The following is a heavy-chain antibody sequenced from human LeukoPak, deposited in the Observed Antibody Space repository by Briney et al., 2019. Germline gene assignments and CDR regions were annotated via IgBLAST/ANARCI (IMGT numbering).Heavy chain of an antibody. Sequence: GGSLRLSCAASGFTFSSYGMHWVRQAPSKGLEWVAVIWYDGSNKYYADSVKGRFTISRDNSKNTLYLQMNSLRAEDTAVYYCAKDKNVWGSYRTYYFDYWGQGTLVTVSS. CDR2: IWYDGSNK. CDR1: GFTFSSYG. D-gene: IGHD3-16*02. V-gene: IGHV3-33*06. CDR3: AKDKNVWGSYRTYYFDY. J-gene: IGHJ4*02.